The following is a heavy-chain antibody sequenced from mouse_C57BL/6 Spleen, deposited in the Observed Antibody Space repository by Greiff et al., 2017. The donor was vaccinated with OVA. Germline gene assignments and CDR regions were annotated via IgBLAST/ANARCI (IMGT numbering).Heavy chain of an antibody. CDR2: IYPGSGST. V-gene: IGHV1-55*01. Sequence: QVQLQQPGAELVKPGASVKMSCKASGYTFTSYWITWVKQRPGQGLEWIGVIYPGSGSTNYNEKFKSKATLTVDTSSSTAYMQLSSLTSEDSAVYYCARRFDYGSSYSYYAMDYWGQGTSVTVSS. D-gene: IGHD1-1*01. CDR3: ARRFDYGSSYSYYAMDY. J-gene: IGHJ4*01. CDR1: GYTFTSYW.